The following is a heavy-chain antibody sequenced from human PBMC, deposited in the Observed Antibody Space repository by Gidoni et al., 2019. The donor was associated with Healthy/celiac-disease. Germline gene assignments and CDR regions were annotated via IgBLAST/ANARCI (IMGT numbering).Heavy chain of an antibody. CDR3: ARAQHFIVVVPAETFGWFDP. V-gene: IGHV3-11*05. CDR1: AFTFTDYY. CDR2: ISSSSSDT. J-gene: IGHJ5*02. D-gene: IGHD2-2*01. Sequence: QVQLVESGGGLVKPGGSLRLPCAASAFTFTDYYMSWIRQAPGRGLEWVSYISSSSSDTNDADSVKGRFTISRENAKNSLYLQMNSLRAEDTAVDYCARAQHFIVVVPAETFGWFDPWGQGTLVTVSS.